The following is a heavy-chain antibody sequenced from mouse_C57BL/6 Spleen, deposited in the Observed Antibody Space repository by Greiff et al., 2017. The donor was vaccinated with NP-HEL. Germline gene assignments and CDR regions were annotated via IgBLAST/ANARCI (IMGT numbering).Heavy chain of an antibody. CDR1: GYAFSSSW. CDR3: ARSPAYYDYDGYFDY. Sequence: QVQLQQSGPELVKPGASVKISCKASGYAFSSSWMNWVKQRPGKGLEWIGRIYPGDGDTNYNGKFKGKATLTADKSSSTAYMHLSSLTSADSAVYSCARSPAYYDYDGYFDYWGQGTTLTVSS. J-gene: IGHJ2*01. V-gene: IGHV1-82*01. CDR2: IYPGDGDT. D-gene: IGHD2-4*01.